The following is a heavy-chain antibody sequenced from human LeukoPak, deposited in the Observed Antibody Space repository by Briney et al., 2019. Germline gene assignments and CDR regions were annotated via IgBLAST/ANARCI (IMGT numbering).Heavy chain of an antibody. J-gene: IGHJ6*03. D-gene: IGHD2-8*01. CDR3: ARDPYNGAYGDFYFYYMDA. V-gene: IGHV3-21*01. CDR1: RFSFSTYN. CDR2: ITSSGRKI. Sequence: GGSLRLSCVASRFSFSTYNMIWVRQAPGQALEWVSSITSSGRKIYYIDSVKGRFTISRDNAEKSLYLQMDNLRAEDTAVYYCARDPYNGAYGDFYFYYMDAWGKGTTVTVSS.